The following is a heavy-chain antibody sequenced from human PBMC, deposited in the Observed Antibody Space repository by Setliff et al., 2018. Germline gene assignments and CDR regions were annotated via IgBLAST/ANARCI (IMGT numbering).Heavy chain of an antibody. Sequence: PSETLSLTCTVSGGSISGTYYYWSWIRQPAGKGLEWIGQIYTSWSTNYNPSLKSRVTISVDTSKDQFSLKLISMTAADTAVYYCARGRNVAATTTTISYWFDPWGQGTLVTVSS. D-gene: IGHD2-15*01. V-gene: IGHV4-61*09. CDR1: GGSISGTYYY. CDR2: IYTSWST. CDR3: ARGRNVAATTTTISYWFDP. J-gene: IGHJ5*02.